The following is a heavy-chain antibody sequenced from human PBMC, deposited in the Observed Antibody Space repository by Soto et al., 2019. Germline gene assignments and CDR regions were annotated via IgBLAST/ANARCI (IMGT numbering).Heavy chain of an antibody. Sequence: VHLLESGGGLAQPGGSPNPSCAPPGFPLRAYALPWVRRAPGKGLEWVSPVTSSGSGKFNAASVTGRLTISGDSSNNTVYLQMNSLRVEDTAIYYCAKTPPRGDFLSAPDSWGQGALVTVSS. V-gene: IGHV3-23*05. J-gene: IGHJ4*02. D-gene: IGHD2-21*01. CDR2: VTSSGSGK. CDR1: GFPLRAYA. CDR3: AKTPPRGDFLSAPDS.